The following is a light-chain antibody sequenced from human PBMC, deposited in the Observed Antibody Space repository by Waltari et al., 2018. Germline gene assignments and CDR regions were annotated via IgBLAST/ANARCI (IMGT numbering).Light chain of an antibody. J-gene: IGKJ1*01. CDR1: QRVSWT. CDR2: GAS. CDR3: QHYVRLPAT. Sequence: EIVLTQSPGTLSLSPGERATLSYRASQRVSWTLAWYQEQPGQAPKLLIYGASIRATGIPDRFTGSGSGTDVSLTISRLEPEDFAIYFCQHYVRLPATFGQGTKVEIK. V-gene: IGKV3-20*01.